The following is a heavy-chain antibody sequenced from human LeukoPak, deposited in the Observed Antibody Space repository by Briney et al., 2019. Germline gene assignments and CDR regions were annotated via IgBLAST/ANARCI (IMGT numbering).Heavy chain of an antibody. V-gene: IGHV4-59*01. CDR2: IYYSGST. J-gene: IGHJ5*02. CDR1: GGSISSYY. D-gene: IGHD5-12*01. CDR3: ARNKARGYDLTWFDP. Sequence: SETLSLTCTVSGGSISSYYWSWIRQPPGKGLEWIGDIYYSGSTNYNPSLKSRVTISVDTSKNQFSLKLSSVTAADTAVYSCARNKARGYDLTWFDPWGQGTLVTVSS.